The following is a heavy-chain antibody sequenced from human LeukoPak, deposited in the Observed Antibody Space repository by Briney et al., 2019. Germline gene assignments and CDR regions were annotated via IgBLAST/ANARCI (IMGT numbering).Heavy chain of an antibody. J-gene: IGHJ4*02. Sequence: GGSLRLSCAASGFTFSSYAMSWVRQAPGKGLEWVSAISGSGGSTYYADSVKGWFTISRDNSKNTLYLQMNSLRAEDTAVYYCARSLGYTYGSYYFDYWGQGTLVTVSS. V-gene: IGHV3-23*01. D-gene: IGHD5-18*01. CDR2: ISGSGGST. CDR3: ARSLGYTYGSYYFDY. CDR1: GFTFSSYA.